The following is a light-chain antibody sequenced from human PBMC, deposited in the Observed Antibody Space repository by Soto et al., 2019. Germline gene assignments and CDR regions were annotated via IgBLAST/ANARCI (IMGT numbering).Light chain of an antibody. CDR3: QQLNSYLS. CDR1: QGISSY. Sequence: IQLTQSPSSLSASVGDRVTITCQASQGISSYLAWYQQKPGKAPKLLIYAASTLQSGVPSRFSGSGSGTDFTLTISSLQPEDFATYYCQQLNSYLSFGQGTKVEIK. CDR2: AAS. J-gene: IGKJ1*01. V-gene: IGKV1-9*01.